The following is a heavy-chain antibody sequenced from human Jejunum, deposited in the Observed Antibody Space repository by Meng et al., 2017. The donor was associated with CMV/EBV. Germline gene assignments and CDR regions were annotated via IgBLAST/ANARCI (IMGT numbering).Heavy chain of an antibody. Sequence: SGFTFSSYGLHWVRQAPGKGLEWVAVISYDGSIKYQADTVKGRFTISRDNSKNTLYLQMNSLRTEDTAVYYCARDPDKKWLYLDYWGQGTLVTVSS. CDR3: ARDPDKKWLYLDY. CDR2: ISYDGSIK. V-gene: IGHV3-30*03. CDR1: GFTFSSYG. J-gene: IGHJ4*02. D-gene: IGHD3-22*01.